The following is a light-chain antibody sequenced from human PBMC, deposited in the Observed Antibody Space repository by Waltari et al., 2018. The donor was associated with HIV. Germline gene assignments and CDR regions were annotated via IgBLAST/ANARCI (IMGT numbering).Light chain of an antibody. CDR1: ENVITY. CDR2: GTS. Sequence: DIQMTQSPSSLSASVGDRVTITCRASENVITYLNWFQQKPGKALQLLIFGTSRLYSGVPSRFSGSGSGTVFTLFISGLQPEDFATYYCQQTYRTPVTFGQGAKLEIK. CDR3: QQTYRTPVT. J-gene: IGKJ2*01. V-gene: IGKV1-39*01.